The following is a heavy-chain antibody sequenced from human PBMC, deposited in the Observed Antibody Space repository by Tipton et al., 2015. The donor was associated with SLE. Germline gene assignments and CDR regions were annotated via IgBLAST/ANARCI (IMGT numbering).Heavy chain of an antibody. J-gene: IGHJ3*02. CDR2: IYTSGST. Sequence: LRLSCAVYGGSFSGYYWSWIRQPPGKGLEWIGYIYTSGSTNYNPSLKSRVTISVDTSKNQFSLKLSSVTAADTAVYYCARTSGWAFDIWGQGAMVTVSS. D-gene: IGHD6-19*01. CDR3: ARTSGWAFDI. CDR1: GGSFSGYY. V-gene: IGHV4-4*09.